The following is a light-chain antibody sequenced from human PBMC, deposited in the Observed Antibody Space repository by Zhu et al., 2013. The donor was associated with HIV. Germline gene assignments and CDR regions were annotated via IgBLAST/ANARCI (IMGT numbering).Light chain of an antibody. Sequence: EIVLTQSPATLSLSPGERATLSCRASQSVSSYLAWYQQKPGQAPRLLIYDASNRATGIPARFSGSGSGTDFTLTISSLEPEDFAVYYCQQYDKWPLTFGGGTKVEIK. V-gene: IGKV3-11*01. J-gene: IGKJ4*01. CDR1: QSVSSY. CDR2: DAS. CDR3: QQYDKWPLT.